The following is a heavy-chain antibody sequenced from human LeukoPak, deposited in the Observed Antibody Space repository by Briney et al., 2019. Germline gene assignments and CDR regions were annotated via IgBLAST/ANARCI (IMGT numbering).Heavy chain of an antibody. Sequence: GGSLRLSCAASGFTFSSYAMHWVHQAPGKGLEYVSAISSNGGSTYYANSVKGRFTISRDNSKNTLYLQMGSLRAEDMAVYYCARDGLQNYFDYWGQGTLVTVSS. CDR1: GFTFSSYA. CDR3: ARDGLQNYFDY. CDR2: ISSNGGST. D-gene: IGHD3-16*01. J-gene: IGHJ4*02. V-gene: IGHV3-64*01.